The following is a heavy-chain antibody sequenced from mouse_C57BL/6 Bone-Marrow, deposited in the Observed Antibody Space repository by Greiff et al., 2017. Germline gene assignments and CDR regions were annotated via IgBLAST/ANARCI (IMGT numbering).Heavy chain of an antibody. CDR2: FLPHSGST. CDR1: GYTFTSYW. J-gene: IGHJ1*03. Sequence: QVQLLQPGADLVKPGASLTLSCKASGYTFTSYWMRWVSQRPGQGLEWIGLFLPHSGSTNSNQTFKRKATSTVANSSSTAYLQRSSLTSEDSAVYYCAGGEPWYFADGGKGTTVTVSA. D-gene: IGHD2-13*01. CDR3: AGGEPWYFAD. V-gene: IGHV1-64*01.